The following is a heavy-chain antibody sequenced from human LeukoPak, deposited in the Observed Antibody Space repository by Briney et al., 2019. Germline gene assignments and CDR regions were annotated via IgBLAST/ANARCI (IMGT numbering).Heavy chain of an antibody. Sequence: EASVKVSCKASGYTFNNYGISWVRQAPGQGLEGMGWVSSYNGDTNYAQKFQGRLAMSTDTSTSTAYMELRSLRFDDTAIYYCVKDWHILTGRNCFDPWGQGTLVTVSS. J-gene: IGHJ5*02. D-gene: IGHD3-9*01. V-gene: IGHV1-18*01. CDR1: GYTFNNYG. CDR2: VSSYNGDT. CDR3: VKDWHILTGRNCFDP.